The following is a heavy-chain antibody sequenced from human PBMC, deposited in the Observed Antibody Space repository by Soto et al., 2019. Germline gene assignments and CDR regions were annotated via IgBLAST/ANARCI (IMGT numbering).Heavy chain of an antibody. Sequence: QVQLQESGPGLVKPSQTLSLTCTVSGGSISSGGYYWSWIRQHPGKGLEWIGYIYYSGSTYYNPSLKSRVIISVDTSKNQFSLKLSAVTAADTAVYYCARIYVDIVATMLIDYWGQGTLVTVSS. D-gene: IGHD5-12*01. V-gene: IGHV4-31*03. CDR1: GGSISSGGYY. CDR2: IYYSGST. CDR3: ARIYVDIVATMLIDY. J-gene: IGHJ4*02.